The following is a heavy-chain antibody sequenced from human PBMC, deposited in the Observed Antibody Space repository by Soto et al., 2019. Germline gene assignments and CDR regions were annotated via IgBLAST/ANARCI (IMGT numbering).Heavy chain of an antibody. CDR2: IMPLFGKP. J-gene: IGHJ4*02. V-gene: IGHV1-69*13. CDR3: ASASSTSWLYYFDY. D-gene: IGHD2-2*01. CDR1: GVSFSGYA. Sequence: SVKVSCKASGVSFSGYAFSWVRQAPGQGPEWMGGIMPLFGKPDYAQKFQGRVTITADESTSTTYMELSSLRSEDTALYFCASASSTSWLYYFDYWGQGARVTVSS.